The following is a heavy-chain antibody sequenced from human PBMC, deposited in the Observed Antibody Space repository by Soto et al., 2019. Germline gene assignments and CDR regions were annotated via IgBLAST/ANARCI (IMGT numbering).Heavy chain of an antibody. CDR3: ARGFGDCISTSCYLPFDY. CDR2: IIPILGTA. CDR1: GGTFSSYA. D-gene: IGHD2-2*01. J-gene: IGHJ4*02. Sequence: SVKVSCKASGGTFSSYAISWVRQAPGQGLEWMGGIIPILGTANYAQKFQGRVTITADESTSTAYMELSSLRSEDTAVYYCARGFGDCISTSCYLPFDYWGQGTLVTVSS. V-gene: IGHV1-69*13.